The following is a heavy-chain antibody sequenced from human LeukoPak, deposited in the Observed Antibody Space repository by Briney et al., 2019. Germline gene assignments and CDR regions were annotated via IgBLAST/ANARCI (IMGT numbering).Heavy chain of an antibody. Sequence: SETLSLTCTVSGGSISSYYWSWIRQPAGKGLEWIGRIYSSGSTNYNPSLKSRVTMSVDTSKNQFSLKLSSVTAADTAVYYCARGGYCSSTSCVWDPEAGSLGFDIWGQGTMVTVSS. D-gene: IGHD2-2*01. CDR3: ARGGYCSSTSCVWDPEAGSLGFDI. CDR2: IYSSGST. CDR1: GGSISSYY. J-gene: IGHJ3*02. V-gene: IGHV4-4*07.